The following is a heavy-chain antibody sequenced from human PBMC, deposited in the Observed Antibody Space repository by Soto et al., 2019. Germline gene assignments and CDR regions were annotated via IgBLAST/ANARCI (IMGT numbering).Heavy chain of an antibody. V-gene: IGHV1-69*01. CDR1: GGTFSSYA. CDR3: ARSQGGSSSLDIYYYYYYGMDV. Sequence: QVQLVQSGAEVKKPGSSVKVSCKAPGGTFSSYAISWVRQAPGQGLEWMGGVIPIFGTAKYAQKFQGRVTITADDSTSTGYMELRSLRSAETAVYYCARSQGGSSSLDIYYYYYYGMDVWGQGTTVTVSS. D-gene: IGHD2-15*01. J-gene: IGHJ6*02. CDR2: VIPIFGTA.